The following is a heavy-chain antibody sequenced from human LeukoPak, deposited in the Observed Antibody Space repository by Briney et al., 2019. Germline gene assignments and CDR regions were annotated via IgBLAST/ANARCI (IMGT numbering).Heavy chain of an antibody. CDR1: GGSISSYY. D-gene: IGHD3-10*01. V-gene: IGHV4-59*05. Sequence: SETLSLTCTVSGGSISSYYWSWIRQPPGKGLEWIGSIYYSGSTYYNPSLKSRVTISVDTSKNQFSLKLSSVTAADTAVYYCSAGDPFDYWGQGTLVTVSS. J-gene: IGHJ4*02. CDR2: IYYSGST. CDR3: SAGDPFDY.